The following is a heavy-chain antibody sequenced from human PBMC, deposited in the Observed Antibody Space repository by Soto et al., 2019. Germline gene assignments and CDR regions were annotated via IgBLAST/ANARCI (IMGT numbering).Heavy chain of an antibody. CDR1: GGSISSGGYY. Sequence: KPSETLSLTCTVSGGSISSGGYYWSWIRQHPGKGLEWIGYIYYSGSTYYNPSLKSRVTISVDTSKNQFSLKLSSVTAADTAVYYCARGRLVFGRSLPDWGQGTLVTSPQ. CDR3: ARGRLVFGRSLPD. CDR2: IYYSGST. D-gene: IGHD2-15*01. V-gene: IGHV4-31*03. J-gene: IGHJ4*02.